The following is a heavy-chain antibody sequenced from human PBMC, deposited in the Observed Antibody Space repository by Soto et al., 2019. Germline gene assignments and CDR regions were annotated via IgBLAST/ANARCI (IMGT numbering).Heavy chain of an antibody. D-gene: IGHD3-10*02. Sequence: PGGSLRLSCAASGFTFSSYAMSWVRQAPGKGLEWVSAISGSGGSTYYADSVKGRFTISRDNSKNTLYLQMNSLRAEDTAVYYCAKEGFNFVSLITMFFDYWGQGTLVTVSS. V-gene: IGHV3-23*01. J-gene: IGHJ4*02. CDR2: ISGSGGST. CDR1: GFTFSSYA. CDR3: AKEGFNFVSLITMFFDY.